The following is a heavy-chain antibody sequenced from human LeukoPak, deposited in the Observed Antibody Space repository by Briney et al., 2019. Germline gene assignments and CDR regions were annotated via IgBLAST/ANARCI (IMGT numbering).Heavy chain of an antibody. CDR3: ARIRDGYNYSYYFDY. D-gene: IGHD5-24*01. J-gene: IGHJ4*02. Sequence: SETLSLTCTVSGGSISSYYWSWIRQPPGKGLEWIGYIYYSGSTYYNPSLKSRVTISVDTSKNQFSLKLSSVTAADTAVYYCARIRDGYNYSYYFDYWGQGTLVTVSS. V-gene: IGHV4-59*12. CDR1: GGSISSYY. CDR2: IYYSGST.